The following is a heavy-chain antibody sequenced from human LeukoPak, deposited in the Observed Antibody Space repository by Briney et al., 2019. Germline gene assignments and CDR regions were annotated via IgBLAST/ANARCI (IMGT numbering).Heavy chain of an antibody. CDR1: GGSFSGYY. V-gene: IGHV4-30-4*08. J-gene: IGHJ4*02. CDR3: ARVSGAAFPFIDY. Sequence: SETLSLTCAVYGGSFSGYYWSWIRQPPGKGLEWIGYIYYSGSTYYNPSLKSRVTISVDTSKNQFSLKLSSVTAADTAVYYCARVSGAAFPFIDYWGQGTLVTVSS. D-gene: IGHD3-10*01. CDR2: IYYSGST.